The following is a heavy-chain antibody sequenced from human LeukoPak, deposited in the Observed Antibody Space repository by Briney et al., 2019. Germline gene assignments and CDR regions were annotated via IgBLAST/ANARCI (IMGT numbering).Heavy chain of an antibody. CDR1: GGTFSNYA. CDR2: ISAYNGNT. J-gene: IGHJ6*03. Sequence: ASVKVSCKASGGTFSNYAISWVRQAPGQGLEWMGWISAYNGNTNYAQKLQGRVTMTTDTSTSTAYMELRSLRSDDTAVYYCARSMSGDHPRYYYYYYYMDVWGKGTTVTISS. D-gene: IGHD2-21*01. CDR3: ARSMSGDHPRYYYYYYYMDV. V-gene: IGHV1-18*01.